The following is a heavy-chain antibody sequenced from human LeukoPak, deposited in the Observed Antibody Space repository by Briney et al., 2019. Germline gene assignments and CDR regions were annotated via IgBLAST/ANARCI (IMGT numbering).Heavy chain of an antibody. CDR2: VSGSGGST. CDR3: AKVGDYSNWNFDY. Sequence: GGSLRLSCAASGFTFSSYAMSWVRQAPGKGLEWVSAVSGSGGSTYYADSVKGRFTISRDNSKNTLYLQMNSLRAEDTAVYYCAKVGDYSNWNFDYWGQGTLVTVSS. V-gene: IGHV3-23*01. D-gene: IGHD4-11*01. CDR1: GFTFSSYA. J-gene: IGHJ4*02.